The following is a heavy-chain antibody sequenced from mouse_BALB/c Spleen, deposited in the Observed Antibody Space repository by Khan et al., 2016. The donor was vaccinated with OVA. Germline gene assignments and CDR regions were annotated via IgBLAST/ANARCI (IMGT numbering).Heavy chain of an antibody. CDR1: GYTFTSYW. V-gene: IGHV1-7*01. CDR3: ANHGSSSAWFTY. Sequence: QVRLQQSGAELAKPGASVKMSCKASGYTFTSYWMHWVKQRPGQGLEWIGYINPSTGYTEYNQKFKDKATLTADKSSSTAYMQLSSLTSEDSSVYYCANHGSSSAWFTYWGQGNLVTVPA. D-gene: IGHD1-1*01. J-gene: IGHJ3*01. CDR2: INPSTGYT.